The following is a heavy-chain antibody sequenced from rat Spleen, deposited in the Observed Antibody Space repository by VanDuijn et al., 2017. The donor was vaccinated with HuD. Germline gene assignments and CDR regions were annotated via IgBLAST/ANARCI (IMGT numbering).Heavy chain of an antibody. Sequence: EVQLVESGGGLVQPGRSLKLSCAASGFTFSKFDMAWVRQAPTKGLEWVASISPSGGNTYYRDSMKGRFTVSRDNAKSTLYLQMNSLRSEDTATYYCTRVNTMGHGMEAWGQGASVTVSS. D-gene: IGHD1-7*01. CDR1: GFTFSKFD. V-gene: IGHV5-25*01. CDR2: ISPSGGNT. J-gene: IGHJ4*01. CDR3: TRVNTMGHGMEA.